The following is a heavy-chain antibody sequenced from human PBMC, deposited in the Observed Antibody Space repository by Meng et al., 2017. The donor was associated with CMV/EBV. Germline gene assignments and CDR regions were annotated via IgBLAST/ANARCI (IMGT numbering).Heavy chain of an antibody. CDR3: AREIRRWLQLYYYYYGMDV. CDR2: IIPIFGTA. V-gene: IGHV1-69*05. Sequence: SVKVSCKASGGTFSSYAISWVPQAPGQGLEWMGGIIPIFGTANYAQKFQGRVTITTDESTSTAYMELSSLRSEDTAVYYCAREIRRWLQLYYYYYGMDVWGQGTTVTVSS. CDR1: GGTFSSYA. J-gene: IGHJ6*02. D-gene: IGHD5-24*01.